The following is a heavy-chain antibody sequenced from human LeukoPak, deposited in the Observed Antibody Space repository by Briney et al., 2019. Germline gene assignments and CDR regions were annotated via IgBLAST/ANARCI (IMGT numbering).Heavy chain of an antibody. D-gene: IGHD3-22*01. CDR2: IYHSGST. CDR1: GYSVSSGYY. CDR3: AREDYYDSSGYYLDC. V-gene: IGHV4-38-2*02. Sequence: SETLSLTCTVSGYSVSSGYYWGWIRQSPGKGLEWIGSIYHSGSTYYSPSLRSRITISVDTSKNQFSLKLSSVTAADTAVYYCAREDYYDSSGYYLDCWGQGTLVTVSS. J-gene: IGHJ4*02.